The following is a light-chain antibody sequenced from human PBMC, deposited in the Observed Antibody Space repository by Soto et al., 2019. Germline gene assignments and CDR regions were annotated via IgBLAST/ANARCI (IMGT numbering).Light chain of an antibody. CDR1: QSVSSNF. CDR2: CAS. J-gene: IGKJ2*02. CDR3: QQYGSSPGT. V-gene: IGKV3-20*01. Sequence: EIVLTQSPGTLSLSPGERATLSCRASQSVSSNFLAWYQQKPGQAPKLLISCASSRATGIPDRFSGSGSGTDFTLTISRLEPEDFALYSCQQYGSSPGTFGQGTKLEIK.